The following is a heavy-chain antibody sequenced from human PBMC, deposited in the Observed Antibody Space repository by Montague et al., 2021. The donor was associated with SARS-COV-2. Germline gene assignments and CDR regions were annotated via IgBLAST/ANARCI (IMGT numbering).Heavy chain of an antibody. Sequence: SETLSLTCTVSGASVGSPYWGWIRQSPGKGLEWIGYFYSVGSTDYNPSLKSRATISRDTSKNQFSLKVRSVTAADTAVYYCARENMTADAFDIWGQGTMVTVSS. CDR3: ARENMTADAFDI. D-gene: IGHD5-18*01. J-gene: IGHJ3*02. CDR2: FYSVGST. CDR1: GASVGSPY. V-gene: IGHV4-59*02.